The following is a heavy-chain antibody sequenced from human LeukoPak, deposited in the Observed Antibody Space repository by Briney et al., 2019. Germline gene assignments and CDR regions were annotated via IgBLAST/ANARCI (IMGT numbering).Heavy chain of an antibody. CDR2: IYYSGST. CDR3: ARGSGYYYVDFDY. Sequence: SETLSLTCTVSGGSISSSSYYWVWIRQPPGKGLEWIGSIYYSGSTYYNPSLKSRVTISVDTSKNQFSLKLTSVTAADTAVYYCARGSGYYYVDFDYWGQGTLVTVSS. V-gene: IGHV4-39*07. D-gene: IGHD3-22*01. CDR1: GGSISSSSYY. J-gene: IGHJ4*02.